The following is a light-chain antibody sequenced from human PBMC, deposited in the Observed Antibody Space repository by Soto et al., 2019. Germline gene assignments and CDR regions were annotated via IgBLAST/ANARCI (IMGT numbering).Light chain of an antibody. CDR3: QQRSNAWT. Sequence: EIVLTQSPATLSLSPGERATLCCRASQSISNKLGWYQQKPGQAPRLLISDASNRAAGIPGRFSGSGSGTDFTLTIGSLEPEDYAVYYCQQRSNAWTFGQGTKVEMK. CDR2: DAS. J-gene: IGKJ1*01. V-gene: IGKV3-11*01. CDR1: QSISNK.